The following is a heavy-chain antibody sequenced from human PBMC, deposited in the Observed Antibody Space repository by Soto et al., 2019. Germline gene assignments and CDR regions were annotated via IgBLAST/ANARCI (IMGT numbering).Heavy chain of an antibody. CDR2: FYYTGST. D-gene: IGHD3-3*01. CDR1: GDSMTRGSYY. V-gene: IGHV4-39*02. J-gene: IGHJ6*03. Sequence: QLQLQESGPGLVKPSETLSLTCVVSGDSMTRGSYYWAWIRQPPGKGLEWIGSFYYTGSTNYNPSLKSRVTVSADTSNNHFSLRLTSVTAAGTAVYDCARRLAFGNGYFTAPMDVWGKGTTVTVSS. CDR3: ARRLAFGNGYFTAPMDV.